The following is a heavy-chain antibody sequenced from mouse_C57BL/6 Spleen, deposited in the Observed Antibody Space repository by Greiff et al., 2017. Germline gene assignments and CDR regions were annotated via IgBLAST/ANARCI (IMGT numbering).Heavy chain of an antibody. J-gene: IGHJ2*01. Sequence: QVTLKESGPGILQSSQSLSLTCSFSGFSLSTSGMGVSWIRQPSGKGLVWLAHIYWDDDKRYNLSLKSRLTISKDTSRNQVFLKSTSVDTAYTATYYCARKWIYYSYDAGYYFDYWGQGTTRTVSS. D-gene: IGHD2-12*01. CDR1: GFSLSTSGMG. V-gene: IGHV8-12*01. CDR3: ARKWIYYSYDAGYYFDY. CDR2: IYWDDDK.